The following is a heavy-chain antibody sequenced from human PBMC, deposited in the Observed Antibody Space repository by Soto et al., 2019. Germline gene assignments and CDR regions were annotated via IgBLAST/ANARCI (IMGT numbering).Heavy chain of an antibody. CDR3: ARGKYSSSHHRYYGMDV. Sequence: SETLSLTCAVYGGSFSGYYWSWIRQPPGKGLEWLGEINHSGSTNYNPSLKSRVTISVDTSKNQFSLKLSSVTAADTAVYYCARGKYSSSHHRYYGMDVWGQGTTVTVSS. CDR1: GGSFSGYY. D-gene: IGHD6-6*01. J-gene: IGHJ6*02. V-gene: IGHV4-34*01. CDR2: INHSGST.